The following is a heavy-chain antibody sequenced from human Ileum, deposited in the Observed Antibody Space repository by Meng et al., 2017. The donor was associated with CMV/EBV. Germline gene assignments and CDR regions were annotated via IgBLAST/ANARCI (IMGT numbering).Heavy chain of an antibody. V-gene: IGHV4-59*12. CDR2: IYSSGLT. CDR3: ARGYGIIRRLLWFGELTSPFDY. CDR1: GGSLNNYY. Sequence: SETLSLTCFVSGGSLNNYYWSWIRQPPGKGLEWIGHIYSSGLTSYTFPLQSRVTISVDTSTNQFSLKLSSVTAADTAVYYCARGYGIIRRLLWFGELTSPFDYWGQGTLVTVSS. D-gene: IGHD3-10*01. J-gene: IGHJ4*02.